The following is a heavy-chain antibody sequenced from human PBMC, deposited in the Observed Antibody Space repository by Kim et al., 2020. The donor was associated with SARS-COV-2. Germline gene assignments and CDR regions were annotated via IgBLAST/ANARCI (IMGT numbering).Heavy chain of an antibody. J-gene: IGHJ4*02. CDR3: ASGGGTKYHNY. Sequence: TNYAQKFQGRVTMTRDTSISTAYMELSRLRSDDTAVYYCASGGGTKYHNYWGQGTLVTVSS. CDR2: T. D-gene: IGHD3-16*01. V-gene: IGHV1-2*02.